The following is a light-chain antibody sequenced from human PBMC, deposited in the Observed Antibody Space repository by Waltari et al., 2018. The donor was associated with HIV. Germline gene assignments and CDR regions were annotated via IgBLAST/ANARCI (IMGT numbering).Light chain of an antibody. V-gene: IGLV2-23*01. CDR1: RSDVGSYNL. CDR2: EGS. CDR3: CSYAGSSTSWV. Sequence: QSALTQTDSVSGSPGQSLTISCTGTRSDVGSYNLVSWYQQHPGQAPKLMIYEGSKRPSVFSNRFSGSKSGNTASLTISWLQAEDEADYFCCSYAGSSTSWVFGGGTKLTVL. J-gene: IGLJ3*02.